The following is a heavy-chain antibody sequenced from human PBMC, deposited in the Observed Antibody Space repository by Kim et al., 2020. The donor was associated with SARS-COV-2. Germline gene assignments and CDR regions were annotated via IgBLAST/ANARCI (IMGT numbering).Heavy chain of an antibody. CDR1: SGSISSSSYY. CDR3: ARLKGWIQLWFFDY. CDR2: IYYSGST. J-gene: IGHJ4*02. D-gene: IGHD5-18*01. Sequence: SETLSLTCTVSSGSISSSSYYWGWIRQPPGKGLEWIGSIYYSGSTYYNPSLKSRVTISVDTSKNQFSLKLSSVTAADTAVYYCARLKGWIQLWFFDYWGQGTLVTVSS. V-gene: IGHV4-39*01.